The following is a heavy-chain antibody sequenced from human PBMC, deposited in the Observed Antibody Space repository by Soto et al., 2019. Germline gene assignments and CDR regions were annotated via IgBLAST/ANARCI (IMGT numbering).Heavy chain of an antibody. D-gene: IGHD3-10*01. CDR3: ATRFDGLGSYEY. V-gene: IGHV4-4*02. CDR1: GGSISSSNW. CDR2: IYHSGST. J-gene: IGHJ4*02. Sequence: QVQLQESGPGLVRPSGTLSLTCAVSGGSISSSNWWTWVRQPPGKGLEWIGEIYHSGSTNYIPSLKSRVTISVDKSKNQFSLKLTSVTAEDTAGYYCATRFDGLGSYEYWGQGTLVTVSS.